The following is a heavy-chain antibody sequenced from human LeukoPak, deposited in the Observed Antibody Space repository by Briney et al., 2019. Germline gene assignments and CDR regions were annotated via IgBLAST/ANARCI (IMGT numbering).Heavy chain of an antibody. CDR2: IYYSGST. CDR3: ARSVLYGGKKGYFDY. V-gene: IGHV4-59*01. Sequence: SETLSLTCTVSGGSISSYYWSWIRQPPGKRLEWIGYIYYSGSTNYNPSLKSRVTISVDTSKNQFSLKLSSVTAADTAVYYCARSVLYGGKKGYFDYWGQGTLVTVSS. CDR1: GGSISSYY. J-gene: IGHJ4*02. D-gene: IGHD4-23*01.